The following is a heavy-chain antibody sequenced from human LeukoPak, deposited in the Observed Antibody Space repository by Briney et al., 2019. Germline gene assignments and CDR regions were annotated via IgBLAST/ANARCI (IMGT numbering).Heavy chain of an antibody. CDR1: GGSISSYF. D-gene: IGHD3-22*01. J-gene: IGHJ4*02. Sequence: SETLSLTCTVSGGSISSYFWSRIRQPPGKGLEWIGYIYDSGSTNYNPSLKSRVAISVDMSKNQFSLKLSSVTAADTAVYYCARFPEGYDRGDYWGQGTLVTVSS. CDR3: ARFPEGYDRGDY. CDR2: IYDSGST. V-gene: IGHV4-59*08.